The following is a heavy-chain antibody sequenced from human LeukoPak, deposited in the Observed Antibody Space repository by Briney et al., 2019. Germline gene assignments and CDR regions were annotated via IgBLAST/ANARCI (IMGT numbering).Heavy chain of an antibody. V-gene: IGHV1-18*01. J-gene: IGHJ6*02. CDR2: ISAYNGNT. D-gene: IGHD2-2*01. CDR3: AREDCSSTSCRDYNYYYYGVDV. CDR1: GYTFTSYG. Sequence: ASVKVSCKASGYTFTSYGISWVRQAPGQGLEWMGWISAYNGNTNYAQKLQGRVTMTTDTSTSTAYMELRSLRSDDTAVYYCAREDCSSTSCRDYNYYYYGVDVWGQGTTVTVSS.